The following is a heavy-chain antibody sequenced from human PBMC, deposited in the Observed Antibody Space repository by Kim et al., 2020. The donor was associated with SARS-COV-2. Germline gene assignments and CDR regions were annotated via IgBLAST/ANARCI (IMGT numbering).Heavy chain of an antibody. CDR1: GGSVSSGDYY. V-gene: IGHV4-61*02. CDR2: MYTSGST. CDR3: ARLQSISWYAYDY. J-gene: IGHJ4*02. Sequence: SETLSLTCTVSGGSVSSGDYYWSWIRQPAGKGLEWIGRMYTSGSTNYNPSLQSRVTMSIDTSKNQLSLRLSSVTTADTAVYYCARLQSISWYAYDYWGQGTLVTVSS. D-gene: IGHD6-13*01.